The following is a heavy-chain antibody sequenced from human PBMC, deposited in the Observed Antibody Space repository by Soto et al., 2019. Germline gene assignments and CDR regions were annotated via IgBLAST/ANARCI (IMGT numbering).Heavy chain of an antibody. V-gene: IGHV4-61*01. CDR1: GGSVSSGNYY. J-gene: IGHJ5*02. D-gene: IGHD3-22*01. Sequence: SETLSLTCTVSGGSVSSGNYYWSWIRQPPGKGLKWIGYIFYSGSTNYNPSLKSRVTISVDTSKNQFSLKLSSVTAADTAVYYCARLNDYYDSSGYYFQREPAVSSRQSENWFDPWGQGTLVTVSS. CDR3: ARLNDYYDSSGYYFQREPAVSSRQSENWFDP. CDR2: IFYSGST.